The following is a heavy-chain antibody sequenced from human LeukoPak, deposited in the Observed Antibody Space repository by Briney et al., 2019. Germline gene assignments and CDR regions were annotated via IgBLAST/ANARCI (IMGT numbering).Heavy chain of an antibody. CDR1: GGSFSGYY. CDR3: ARARRRFDP. J-gene: IGHJ5*02. Sequence: SETLSLTCAVCGGSFSGYYWSWIRQPPGKGLEWIGEINHSGSTNYNPSLKSRVTISVDTSKNQFSLKLSSVTAADTAVYYCARARRRFDPWGQGTLVTVSS. CDR2: INHSGST. V-gene: IGHV4-34*01.